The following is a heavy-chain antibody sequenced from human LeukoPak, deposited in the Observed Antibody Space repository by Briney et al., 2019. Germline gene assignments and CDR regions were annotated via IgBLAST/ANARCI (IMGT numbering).Heavy chain of an antibody. J-gene: IGHJ4*02. Sequence: GGSLRXSXXASGXXXSXHYXXWVRQAPGTGLEWIGRNRNKANGYTTEYAASVKGRFTISRDDSQNSLFLQMNSLKTEDTAVYYCVRVRGSGWSQSYFDYWGQGTLVTVSS. V-gene: IGHV3-72*01. CDR3: VRVRGSGWSQSYFDY. CDR2: NRNKANGYTT. CDR1: GXXXSXHY. D-gene: IGHD6-19*01.